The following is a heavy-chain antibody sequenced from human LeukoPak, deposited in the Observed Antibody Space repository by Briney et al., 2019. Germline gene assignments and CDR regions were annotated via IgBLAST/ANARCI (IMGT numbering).Heavy chain of an antibody. CDR2: INPNSGGT. CDR3: AGTEYDFWSGYLDY. D-gene: IGHD3-3*01. J-gene: IGHJ4*02. CDR1: GYTFTCYY. V-gene: IGHV1-2*02. Sequence: ASVKVSCKASGYTFTCYYMHWVRQAPGQGLEWMGWINPNSGGTNYAQKFQGRVTMTRDTSISTAYMELSRLRSDDTAVYYCAGTEYDFWSGYLDYWGQGTLVTVSS.